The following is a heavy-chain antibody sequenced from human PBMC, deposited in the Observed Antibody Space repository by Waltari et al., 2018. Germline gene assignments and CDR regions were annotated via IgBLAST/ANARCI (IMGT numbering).Heavy chain of an antibody. V-gene: IGHV4-59*11. CDR2: IYYSGST. CDR1: GGSILSHY. D-gene: IGHD2-21*02. J-gene: IGHJ6*02. Sequence: QLQLQESGPGLVKPSENLSLTSTVPGGSILSHYCSWIRQPPGKGLEWIGYIYYSGSTNYNPSLKSRVTISVDTSKNQFSLKLSSVTAADTAVYYCARAHSEGDRRFYYYYGMDVWGQGTTVTVSS. CDR3: ARAHSEGDRRFYYYYGMDV.